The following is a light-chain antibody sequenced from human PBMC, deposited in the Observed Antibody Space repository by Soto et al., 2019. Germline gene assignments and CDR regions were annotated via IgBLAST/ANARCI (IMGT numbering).Light chain of an antibody. V-gene: IGKV1-27*01. J-gene: IGKJ1*01. Sequence: DIQMTQSPSSLSASVGDSVTITCRASQGINNYLVWYQQKPGKVPVLLIYSASTLKSGVPSRFSGRGAGTDFTLTISSLQPEDFATYYCQKYDRAPRTFGQGTKVDIK. CDR1: QGINNY. CDR3: QKYDRAPRT. CDR2: SAS.